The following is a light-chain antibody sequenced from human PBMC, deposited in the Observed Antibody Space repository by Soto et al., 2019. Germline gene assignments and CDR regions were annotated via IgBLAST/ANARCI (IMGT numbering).Light chain of an antibody. CDR2: EAS. Sequence: AILMTQSPSSLSASVGDRVTITCQASQGIRNDLAWYQQKPGKAPKLLIYEASTLQSGVPSRFSGSYSGTDFTLTIGSLQPEDFATYYCLQDFKYPRTFGQGTKVEIK. CDR3: LQDFKYPRT. V-gene: IGKV1-6*01. CDR1: QGIRND. J-gene: IGKJ1*01.